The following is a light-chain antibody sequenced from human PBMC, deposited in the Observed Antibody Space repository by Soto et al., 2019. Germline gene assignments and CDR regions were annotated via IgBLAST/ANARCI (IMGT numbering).Light chain of an antibody. CDR1: QSVSSSY. CDR2: GAS. Sequence: EIVLTQSPGILSLSPGERATLSCRASQSVSSSYLAWYQQKPGQAPRLLIYGASNRATGIPDRFSASGSKTNFTLTISRLEPEDFAVYDCQQYGSSPPYTFGQGTKLEIK. V-gene: IGKV3-20*01. CDR3: QQYGSSPPYT. J-gene: IGKJ2*01.